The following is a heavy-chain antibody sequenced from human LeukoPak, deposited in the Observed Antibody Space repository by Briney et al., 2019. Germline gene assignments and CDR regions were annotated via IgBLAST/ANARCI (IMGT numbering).Heavy chain of an antibody. J-gene: IGHJ4*02. Sequence: GGSLRLSCAASGFTFNDYAMYWVRQSPGKGLEWVTLISYDGYDKSYADSVRGRFTISRDNSKNTLYLQMDSLRSEDTAVYYCARDFFPIVDSSWYEIGYWGQGTLVTVSS. D-gene: IGHD6-13*01. CDR3: ARDFFPIVDSSWYEIGY. CDR1: GFTFNDYA. CDR2: ISYDGYDK. V-gene: IGHV3-30-3*01.